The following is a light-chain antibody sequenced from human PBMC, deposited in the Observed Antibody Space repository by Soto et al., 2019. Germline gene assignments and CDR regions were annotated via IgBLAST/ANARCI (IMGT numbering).Light chain of an antibody. CDR2: AAS. V-gene: IGKV1-39*01. CDR3: QQSYSTPRT. J-gene: IGKJ2*02. CDR1: QSISTY. Sequence: DIQMTQSPSSLSASVGDRVTITCRASQSISTYLNWYQQKVGKAPKLLIYAASSLQRGVPSRFSGSRSGTDFTLTISSLQPEDFATYYCQQSYSTPRTFGQGNKLEIK.